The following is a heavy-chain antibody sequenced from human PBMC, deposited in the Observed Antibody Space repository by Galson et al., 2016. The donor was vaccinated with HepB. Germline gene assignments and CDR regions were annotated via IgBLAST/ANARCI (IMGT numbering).Heavy chain of an antibody. D-gene: IGHD2-15*01. V-gene: IGHV1-46*01. CDR1: GYTFTSHS. Sequence: SVKVSCKASGYTFTSHSMHWVRQAPGQGLEWMGVINPSGVGTNYAQNFQGRVTMTRDTSTSTVYMEVSSLRSEDTAVYYCARGRDGSGTYRNFDYWGQGTLVTVSS. CDR2: INPSGVGT. J-gene: IGHJ4*02. CDR3: ARGRDGSGTYRNFDY.